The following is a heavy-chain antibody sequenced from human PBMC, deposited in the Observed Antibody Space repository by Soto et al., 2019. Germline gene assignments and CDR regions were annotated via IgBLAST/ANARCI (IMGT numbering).Heavy chain of an antibody. J-gene: IGHJ6*02. V-gene: IGHV6-1*01. CDR1: GDSFSSNSVA. Sequence: PSQTLSLTCAISGDSFSSNSVAWNWIRQSPSRGLEWLGRTNYRSKWYNDYAVSVKSRITINPDTSKNQFSLQLNSVTPEDTAVYYCARDKTVTRGYGMDVWGQGTTVTVSS. CDR3: ARDKTVTRGYGMDV. CDR2: TNYRSKWYN. D-gene: IGHD4-17*01.